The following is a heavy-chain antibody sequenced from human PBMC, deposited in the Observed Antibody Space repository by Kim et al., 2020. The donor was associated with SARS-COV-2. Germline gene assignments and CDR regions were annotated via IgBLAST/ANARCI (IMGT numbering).Heavy chain of an antibody. Sequence: GGSLRLSCAASGFTFRIYGMHWARQAPGKGLEWVAFISHDEGDKYYADSVKGRFTISRDNSKNTLYLQMNSLRAEDTAVYYCVKDGRQTALFWGQGTLVTVPS. V-gene: IGHV3-30*18. CDR3: VKDGRQTALF. J-gene: IGHJ4*02. CDR2: ISHDEGDK. D-gene: IGHD3-10*01. CDR1: GFTFRIYG.